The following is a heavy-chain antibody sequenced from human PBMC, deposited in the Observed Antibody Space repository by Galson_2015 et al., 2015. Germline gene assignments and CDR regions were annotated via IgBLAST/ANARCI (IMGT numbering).Heavy chain of an antibody. D-gene: IGHD6-19*01. CDR3: AKEFFQVRFDIAVADLGAFDI. V-gene: IGHV3-23*01. J-gene: IGHJ3*02. CDR1: GFTFSSYA. CDR2: ISGSGGST. Sequence: SLRLSCAASGFTFSSYAMSWVRQAPGKGLEWVSAISGSGGSTYYADSVKGRFTISRDNSKNTLYLQMNSLRAEDTAVYYCAKEFFQVRFDIAVADLGAFDIWGQGAMVTVSS.